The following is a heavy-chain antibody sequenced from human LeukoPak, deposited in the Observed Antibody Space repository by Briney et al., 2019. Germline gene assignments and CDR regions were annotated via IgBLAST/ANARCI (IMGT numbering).Heavy chain of an antibody. CDR2: ISANNGKT. Sequence: ASVKVSCKTSGYSFTSYEISWVRQAPGQGLEWMGRISANNGKTRYAQKFQERFIMTTDTSTTTVYMELRSLRSDDTAIYYCARFGAAFDYWGQGILVTVSS. V-gene: IGHV1-18*01. J-gene: IGHJ4*02. CDR3: ARFGAAFDY. D-gene: IGHD3-16*01. CDR1: GYSFTSYE.